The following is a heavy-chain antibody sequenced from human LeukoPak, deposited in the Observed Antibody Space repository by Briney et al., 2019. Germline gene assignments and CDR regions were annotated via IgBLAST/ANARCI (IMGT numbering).Heavy chain of an antibody. CDR1: VFTFSSYG. V-gene: IGHV3-23*01. CDR2: ISPSGDIT. CDR3: VRDLHWGGFDV. Sequence: GGSLRLSCAASVFTFSSYGMYWVRQAPGKGLEWVSGISPSGDITYYADSVMGRFSISRDNPKSTVSLQMSSLGAEDTALYYCVRDLHWGGFDVWGQGTMVTVSS. D-gene: IGHD7-27*01. J-gene: IGHJ3*01.